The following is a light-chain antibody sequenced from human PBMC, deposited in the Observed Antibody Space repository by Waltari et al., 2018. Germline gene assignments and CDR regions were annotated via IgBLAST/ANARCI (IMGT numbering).Light chain of an antibody. CDR2: KAS. Sequence: DIQMTQSPSTLSASVGDRVTITCRASQSISTWLAWYQQKPGKAPNLLIYKASTLEAGVPSRFSGSGSGTEFTLTISSLQPDDFAVYYCQQYSRPPWTFGQGTKVEVK. CDR3: QQYSRPPWT. CDR1: QSISTW. V-gene: IGKV1-5*03. J-gene: IGKJ1*01.